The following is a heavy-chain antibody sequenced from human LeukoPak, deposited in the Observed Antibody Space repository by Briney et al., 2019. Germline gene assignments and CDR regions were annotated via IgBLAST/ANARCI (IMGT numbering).Heavy chain of an antibody. CDR3: ARGQKRWLQFGWFDP. D-gene: IGHD5-24*01. Sequence: SETLSLTCAVYSGSFSGYYWSWIRQPPGKGLEWIGEINHSGSTNYNPSLKSRVTISVDTSKNQFSLKLSSVTAADTAVYYCARGQKRWLQFGWFDPWGQGTLVTVSS. J-gene: IGHJ5*02. CDR2: INHSGST. CDR1: SGSFSGYY. V-gene: IGHV4-34*01.